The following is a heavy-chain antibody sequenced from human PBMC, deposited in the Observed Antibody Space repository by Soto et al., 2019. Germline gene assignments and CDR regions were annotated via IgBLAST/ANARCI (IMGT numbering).Heavy chain of an antibody. CDR2: MNPNSGNT. V-gene: IGHV1-8*01. J-gene: IGHJ6*02. CDR3: ARGSITIFGVVITTMDV. CDR1: GYTFTSYD. D-gene: IGHD3-3*01. Sequence: VKVSWKASGYTFTSYDINSVLQATEQVLEWMGWMNPNSGNTGYAQKFQGRVTMTRNTSISTAYMELSSLRSEDTAVYYCARGSITIFGVVITTMDVWGQGTTVTVSS.